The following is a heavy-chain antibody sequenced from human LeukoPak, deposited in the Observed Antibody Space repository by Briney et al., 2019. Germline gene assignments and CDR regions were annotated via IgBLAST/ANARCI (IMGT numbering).Heavy chain of an antibody. CDR3: ARQYSSGWDRRCFDY. V-gene: IGHV3-21*01. D-gene: IGHD6-19*01. J-gene: IGHJ4*02. CDR2: ISSSSYI. Sequence: GGSLRLSCAASGFTFSSYSMNWVRQAPGKGLEWVSSISSSSYIYYADSVKGRFTISRDNAKNSLYLQMNSLRAEDTAVYYCARQYSSGWDRRCFDYWGQGTLVTVSS. CDR1: GFTFSSYS.